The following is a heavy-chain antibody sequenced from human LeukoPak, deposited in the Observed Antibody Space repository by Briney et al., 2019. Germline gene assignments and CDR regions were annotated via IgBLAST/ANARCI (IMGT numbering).Heavy chain of an antibody. Sequence: GGPLRLSCAASGFTFGSYAMSWVRQAPGKGLEWVSAISSSGGSTYYADSVKGRFTISRDNSKDTLYLQMNSLRAEDTAVYYCAVGLTTVTTRTSYWGQGTLVTVSS. CDR3: AVGLTTVTTRTSY. CDR1: GFTFGSYA. V-gene: IGHV3-23*01. CDR2: ISSSGGST. J-gene: IGHJ4*02. D-gene: IGHD4-17*01.